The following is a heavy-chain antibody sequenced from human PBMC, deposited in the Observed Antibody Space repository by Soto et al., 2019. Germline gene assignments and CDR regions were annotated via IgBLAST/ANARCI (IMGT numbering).Heavy chain of an antibody. CDR2: IYYSGST. V-gene: IGHV4-39*01. CDR1: GGSISSSIYY. Sequence: SETLSLTCTVSGGSISSSIYYWGWIRQPPGKGLEWIGSIYYSGSTYYNPSLKSRVTISVDTSKNQFSLKLSSVTAADTAVYYCARSWIQLWFGIFDYWGQGTLVTVSS. D-gene: IGHD5-18*01. CDR3: ARSWIQLWFGIFDY. J-gene: IGHJ4*02.